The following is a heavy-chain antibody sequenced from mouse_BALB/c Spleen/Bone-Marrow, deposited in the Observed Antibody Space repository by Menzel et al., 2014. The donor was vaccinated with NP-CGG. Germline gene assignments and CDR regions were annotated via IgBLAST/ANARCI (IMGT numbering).Heavy chain of an antibody. CDR2: IDLFNGGT. D-gene: IGHD4-1*01. V-gene: IGHV1S135*01. J-gene: IGHJ2*01. CDR1: GYSLTSYY. CDR3: ARNWDFDY. Sequence: VQLQQSGPELMKPGASVKISCKASGYSLTSYYMHWVKQSHGKSLEWIGYIDLFNGGTSYNQKFKGKATLTVDKSSITAYMHLISLTSEDSAVYYCARNWDFDYWGQGTTLTVSS.